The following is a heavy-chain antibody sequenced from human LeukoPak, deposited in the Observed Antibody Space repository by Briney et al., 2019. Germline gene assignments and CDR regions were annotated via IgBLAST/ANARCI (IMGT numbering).Heavy chain of an antibody. Sequence: KTSETLSLTCTVSGGSISSSSYYWGWIRQPPGKGLEWIGSIYYSGITYYNPSLKSRVTISVDTSKNQFSLKLSSVTAADTAVYYCARLIEMATIFGWGQGTLVTVSS. V-gene: IGHV4-39*07. D-gene: IGHD5-24*01. CDR1: GGSISSSSYY. CDR2: IYYSGIT. CDR3: ARLIEMATIFG. J-gene: IGHJ4*02.